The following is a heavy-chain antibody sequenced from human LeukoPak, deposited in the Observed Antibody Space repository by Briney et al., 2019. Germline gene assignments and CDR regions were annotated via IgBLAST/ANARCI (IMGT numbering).Heavy chain of an antibody. V-gene: IGHV4-31*03. CDR1: GGSISSGGYY. D-gene: IGHD3-22*01. CDR3: ARGTYYYDSSGYSYYFDY. CDR2: IYYSGST. J-gene: IGHJ4*02. Sequence: PSETLSLTCTVSGGSISSGGYYWSWIRQHPGKGLEWIGYIYYSGSTYYNPSLKSRVTISVDTSKNQFSLKLSSVTAADTAVYYCARGTYYYDSSGYSYYFDYWGQGTLVTASS.